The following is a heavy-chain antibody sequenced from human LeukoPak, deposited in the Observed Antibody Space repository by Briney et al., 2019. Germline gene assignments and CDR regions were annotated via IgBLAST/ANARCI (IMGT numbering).Heavy chain of an antibody. V-gene: IGHV3-9*01. Sequence: GGSLRLSCAASGFTFDDYAMHWVRQAPGKGLEWVSGISWNSDSIDYADAVRGGFTISRDNAKNSLYLQMNSLIAEDTALYYCAKDINYGSGSWSYFDYWGQGTLVTVSS. J-gene: IGHJ4*02. D-gene: IGHD3-10*01. CDR3: AKDINYGSGSWSYFDY. CDR2: ISWNSDSI. CDR1: GFTFDDYA.